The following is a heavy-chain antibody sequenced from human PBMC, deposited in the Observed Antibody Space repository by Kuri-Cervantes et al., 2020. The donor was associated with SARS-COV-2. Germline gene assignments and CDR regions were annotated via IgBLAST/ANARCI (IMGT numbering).Heavy chain of an antibody. CDR3: ASPCITGIPNDMDV. CDR1: GGSISTYY. D-gene: IGHD1-20*01. J-gene: IGHJ6*02. CDR2: IYYTGST. Sequence: SETLSLTCTVSGGSISTYYWSWIRQPPGKGLEWIGYIYYTGSTTYSPSLKSRVTISVDTSNNQFSLKLSSVTAADTAVYYCASPCITGIPNDMDVWGQGTTVTVSS. V-gene: IGHV4-59*01.